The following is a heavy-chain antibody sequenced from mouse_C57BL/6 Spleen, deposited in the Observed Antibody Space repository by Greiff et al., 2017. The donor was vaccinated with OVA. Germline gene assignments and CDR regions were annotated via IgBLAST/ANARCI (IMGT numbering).Heavy chain of an antibody. V-gene: IGHV5-6*01. CDR1: GFTFSSYG. J-gene: IGHJ3*01. CDR2: ISSGGSYT. CDR3: AINGSFPFAY. Sequence: EVMLVESGGALVKPGGSLKLSCAASGFTFSSYGMSWVRQPPDKRLAWVATISSGGSYTYYPDRVKGRFTISRDNAKNTLFLQMSSLKAEDTAMYYCAINGSFPFAYWGQGTLVTVSA. D-gene: IGHD4-1*01.